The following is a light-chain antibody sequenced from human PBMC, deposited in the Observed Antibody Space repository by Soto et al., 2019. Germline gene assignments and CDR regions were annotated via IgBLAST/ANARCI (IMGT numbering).Light chain of an antibody. CDR3: QQSHSRVT. CDR1: QSITSR. J-gene: IGKJ1*01. CDR2: AAS. V-gene: IGKV1-39*01. Sequence: DIRMTQSPSSLSASVGDTVTITCRASQSITSRFSWYQQKPGKAPKLLIYAASRLQRGVPSRFSGSGSGTDFTLTISGLQPEDFATYYCQQSHSRVTFGQGTKVDIK.